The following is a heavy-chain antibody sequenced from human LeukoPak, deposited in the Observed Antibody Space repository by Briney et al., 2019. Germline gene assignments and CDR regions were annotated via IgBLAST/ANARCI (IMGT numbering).Heavy chain of an antibody. CDR3: ARDSPPTLRYCSSTSCYNFDY. V-gene: IGHV1-18*01. CDR2: ISAYNGNT. CDR1: GYTFTSCG. Sequence: ASVKVSCKASGYTFTSCGFSWVRQAPGQGLEWMGWISAYNGNTNYARKLQGRVTMTTDTSTSKAYMELRSLRSDETAVYYCARDSPPTLRYCSSTSCYNFDYWGQGTLVTVSS. D-gene: IGHD2-2*02. J-gene: IGHJ4*02.